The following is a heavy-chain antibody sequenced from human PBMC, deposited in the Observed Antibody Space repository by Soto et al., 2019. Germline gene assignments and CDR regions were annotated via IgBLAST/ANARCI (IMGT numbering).Heavy chain of an antibody. Sequence: SETLSLTCTVSGGSISSYYWSWIRQPPGKGLEWIGYIYYSGSTNYNPSLKSRVTISVDTSKNQFSLKLSSVTAADTAVYYCARGDQGLNEYYDFWSGRYYYYGMDVWGQGTTVTVS. V-gene: IGHV4-59*01. CDR2: IYYSGST. CDR3: ARGDQGLNEYYDFWSGRYYYYGMDV. CDR1: GGSISSYY. J-gene: IGHJ6*02. D-gene: IGHD3-3*01.